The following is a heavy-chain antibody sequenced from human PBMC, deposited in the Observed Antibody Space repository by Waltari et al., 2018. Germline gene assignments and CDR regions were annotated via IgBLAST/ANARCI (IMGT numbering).Heavy chain of an antibody. J-gene: IGHJ4*02. CDR1: AFTFSSYA. V-gene: IGHV3-33*01. Sequence: QVQLVESGGGVVQPGRSLRLSCAASAFTFSSYAIHWVRQPPGKGLEWLALIWYDGSNKYYADSVKGRFTISRDNSKNTLFLQMNSLRAEDTAVYYCARGEDITGTILLGDYWGQGTLVTVSS. CDR3: ARGEDITGTILLGDY. D-gene: IGHD1-7*01. CDR2: IWYDGSNK.